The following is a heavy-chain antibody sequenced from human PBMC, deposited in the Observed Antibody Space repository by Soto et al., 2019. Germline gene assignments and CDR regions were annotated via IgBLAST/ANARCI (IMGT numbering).Heavy chain of an antibody. J-gene: IGHJ4*02. CDR2: IYYSGST. V-gene: IGHV4-31*03. CDR1: GGSISSGGYY. D-gene: IGHD3-10*01. Sequence: QVQLQESGPGLVKPSQTLSLTCTVSGGSISSGGYYWSWIRQHPGKGLEWIGYIYYSGSTYYNPSLKIRVTISVDTSKYQFSLKLSSVTAADTAVYYCARGVTMVRGVIHTPYFDYWGQGTLVTVSS. CDR3: ARGVTMVRGVIHTPYFDY.